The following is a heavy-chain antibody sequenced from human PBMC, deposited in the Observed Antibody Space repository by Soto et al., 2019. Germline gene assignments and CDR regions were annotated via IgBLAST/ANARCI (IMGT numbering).Heavy chain of an antibody. V-gene: IGHV3-23*01. CDR2: ISGSGGST. Sequence: PGGSLRLSCAASGFTFSSYAMSWVRQAPGKGLEWVSAISGSGGSTYYADSVKGRFTISRDNSKNTLYLQTNSLRAEDTAVYYCAKDLVRLGIAVASFDYWGQGTLVTVSS. CDR3: AKDLVRLGIAVASFDY. D-gene: IGHD6-19*01. CDR1: GFTFSSYA. J-gene: IGHJ4*02.